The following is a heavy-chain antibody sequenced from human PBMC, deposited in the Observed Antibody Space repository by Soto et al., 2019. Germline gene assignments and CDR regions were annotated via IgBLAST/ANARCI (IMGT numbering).Heavy chain of an antibody. CDR3: ARAGYGGSPFDP. CDR2: IYHSGST. Sequence: SETLSLTCTVSGGSISPYYWSWIRQPPGKVLEWIGYIYHSGSTYYNPSLKSRVTISVDRSKNQFSLKLSSVTAADTAVYYCARAGYGGSPFDPWGQGTLVTVSS. D-gene: IGHD2-15*01. CDR1: GGSISPYY. V-gene: IGHV4-59*12. J-gene: IGHJ5*02.